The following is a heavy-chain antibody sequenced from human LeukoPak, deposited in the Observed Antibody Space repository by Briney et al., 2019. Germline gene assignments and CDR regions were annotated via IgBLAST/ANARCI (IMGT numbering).Heavy chain of an antibody. D-gene: IGHD2-2*01. V-gene: IGHV7-4-1*02. CDR1: GYTFTSYA. CDR2: INTNTGNS. J-gene: IGHJ6*02. CDR3: ASVPAAHYGMDV. Sequence: ASEKVSCKGSGYTFTSYAMNWVRQAPGQGLEWMGWINTNTGNSTYAQGFTGRFVFYMDTSVSTAYLQISSRKAEDTAVYYCASVPAAHYGMDVWGQGNTVTVSS.